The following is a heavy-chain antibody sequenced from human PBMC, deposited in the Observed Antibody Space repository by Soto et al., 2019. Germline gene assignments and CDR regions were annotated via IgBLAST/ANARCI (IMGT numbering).Heavy chain of an antibody. V-gene: IGHV4-59*08. CDR1: GGSISSYY. CDR2: IYYSGST. D-gene: IGHD5-12*01. Sequence: SETLSLTCTVSGGSISSYYWSWIRQPPGKGLEWIGYIYYSGSTNYNPSLKSRVTISVDTSKNQFSLKLSSVTAADTAVYYCARLGREYSGYDAFDIWGQGTMVTLSS. J-gene: IGHJ3*02. CDR3: ARLGREYSGYDAFDI.